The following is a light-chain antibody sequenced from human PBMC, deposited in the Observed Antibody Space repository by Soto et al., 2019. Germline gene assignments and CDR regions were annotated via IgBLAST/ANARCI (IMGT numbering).Light chain of an antibody. CDR2: GVS. J-gene: IGKJ2*01. V-gene: IGKV3-15*01. CDR1: QSISRN. CDR3: QQYNNWPPYT. Sequence: EIVLTQSPGTLSVSPGERATLSCRASQSISRNLAWYQQKPGRAPRLLIYGVSTRATGIPARFSGSGSETEFTLTISSLQSEDFAVYYCQQYNNWPPYTFGQGTKVDI.